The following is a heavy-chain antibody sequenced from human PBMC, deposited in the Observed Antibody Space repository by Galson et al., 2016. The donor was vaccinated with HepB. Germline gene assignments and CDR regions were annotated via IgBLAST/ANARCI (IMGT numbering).Heavy chain of an antibody. V-gene: IGHV4-39*03. CDR3: STADY. D-gene: IGHD2/OR15-2a*01. CDR2: VYTGGST. Sequence: LSLTCTVSGGSISTLKYYWGWIRQPPGKGLEWIGSVYTGGSTYYNPSLESRVTISVDTSTNQFSLRLTSVTAADTAFYYCSTADYWGPGSLVTVSS. CDR1: GGSISTLKYY. J-gene: IGHJ4*02.